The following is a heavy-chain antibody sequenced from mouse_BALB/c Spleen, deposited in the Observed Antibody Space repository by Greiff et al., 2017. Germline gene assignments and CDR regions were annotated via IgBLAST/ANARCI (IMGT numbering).Heavy chain of an antibody. J-gene: IGHJ2*01. V-gene: IGHV5-6-3*01. CDR2: INSNGGST. Sequence: EVMLVESGGGLVQPGGSLKLSCAASGFTFSSYGMSWVRQTPDKRLELVATINSNGGSTYYPDSVKGRFTISRDNAKNTLYLQMSSLKSEDTAMYYCARDRGYFDYWGQGTTLTVSS. D-gene: IGHD3-3*01. CDR1: GFTFSSYG. CDR3: ARDRGYFDY.